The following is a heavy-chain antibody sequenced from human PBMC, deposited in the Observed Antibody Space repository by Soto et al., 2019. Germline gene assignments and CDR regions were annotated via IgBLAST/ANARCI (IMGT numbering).Heavy chain of an antibody. CDR2: LYYRGTT. CDR3: ARMTCNICHFDY. V-gene: IGHV4-39*01. D-gene: IGHD3-9*01. Sequence: SETLSLTCTVSGGSISDSAYYWGWIRQPPGKGPEWIGSLYYRGTTYYNPSLKSRVTMSVDTSKNQFSLKLSFVTAADTAVYYCARMTCNICHFDYWGQGTLVTVSS. J-gene: IGHJ4*02. CDR1: GGSISDSAYY.